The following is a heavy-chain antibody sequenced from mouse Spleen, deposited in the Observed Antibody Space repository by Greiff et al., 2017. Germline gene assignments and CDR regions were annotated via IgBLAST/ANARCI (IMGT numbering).Heavy chain of an antibody. CDR2: IDPENGDT. Sequence: EVKLVESGAELVRPGASVKLSCTASGFNIKDDYMHWVKQRPEQGLEWIGWIDPENGDTEYASKFQGKATITADTSSNTAYLQLSSLTSEDTAVYYCTTDYGSSYPYWYFDVWGAGTTVTVSS. CDR3: TTDYGSSYPYWYFDV. V-gene: IGHV14-4*01. J-gene: IGHJ1*01. D-gene: IGHD1-1*01. CDR1: GFNIKDDY.